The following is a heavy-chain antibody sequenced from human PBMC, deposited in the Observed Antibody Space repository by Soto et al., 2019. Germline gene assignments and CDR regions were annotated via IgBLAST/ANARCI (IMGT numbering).Heavy chain of an antibody. CDR2: IWYDGSNK. CDR3: ARKGHYYGSGSYYKGYFDY. D-gene: IGHD3-10*01. V-gene: IGHV3-33*01. CDR1: GFTFSSYG. J-gene: IGHJ4*02. Sequence: PGGSLRLSCAASGFTFSSYGMHWVRQAPGKGLEWVALIWYDGSNKYYADSVKGRFTISRDNSKNTLYLQVNSLRAEDTAVYYCARKGHYYGSGSYYKGYFDYWGQGTLVTVSS.